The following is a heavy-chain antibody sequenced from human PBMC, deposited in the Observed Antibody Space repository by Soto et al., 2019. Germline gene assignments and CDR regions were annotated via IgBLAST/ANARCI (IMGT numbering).Heavy chain of an antibody. CDR1: GYTFTSYA. CDR2: INAGNGNT. CDR3: AREQRSAEAGTVGDFPH. J-gene: IGHJ1*01. Sequence: QVQLGQSGAEVKKPGASVKVSCKASGYTFTSYAMHWVRQAPGQRLEWMGWINAGNGNTKYSQKFQGRVTITRDTSASTAYMELSSLRSEDTAVYYCAREQRSAEAGTVGDFPHWGHGTLVTVSA. D-gene: IGHD6-13*01. V-gene: IGHV1-3*01.